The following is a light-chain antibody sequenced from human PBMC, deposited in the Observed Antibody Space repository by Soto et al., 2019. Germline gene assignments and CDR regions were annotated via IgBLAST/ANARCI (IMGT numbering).Light chain of an antibody. J-gene: IGKJ1*01. V-gene: IGKV2-28*01. CDR2: LAS. CDR1: QSLLHSNGYNY. Sequence: DVVMTQSPLSLPVTPGEPASISCRSSQSLLHSNGYNYLDWYVQKPGQSPQILIYLASTRASGVPDRFSGSGSGTDFTLTISRVETEDVWVYYCFQALLTPAFGQGTKVEIK. CDR3: FQALLTPA.